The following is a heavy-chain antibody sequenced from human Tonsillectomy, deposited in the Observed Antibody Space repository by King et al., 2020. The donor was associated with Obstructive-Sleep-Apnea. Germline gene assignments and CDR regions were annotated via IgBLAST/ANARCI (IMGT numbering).Heavy chain of an antibody. CDR1: GGSISSYY. Sequence: VQLQESGPGLVKPSETLSLTCTVSGGSISSYYWSWIRQPPGKGLEWIGYIYYSGSTNYNPSLKSRVTISVDTSKNQFSLKLSSVTAADTAVYYCARHSDRLGVLGYWGQGTLVTVSS. CDR2: IYYSGST. CDR3: ARHSDRLGVLGY. J-gene: IGHJ4*02. V-gene: IGHV4-59*08. D-gene: IGHD2-8*02.